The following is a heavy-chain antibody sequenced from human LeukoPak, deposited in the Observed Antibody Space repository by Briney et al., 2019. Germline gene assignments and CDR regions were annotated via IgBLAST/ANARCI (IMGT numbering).Heavy chain of an antibody. CDR3: AREGGLTGYYFPIDFDY. V-gene: IGHV3-21*01. J-gene: IGHJ4*02. D-gene: IGHD3-9*01. CDR1: GFTFSNYN. CDR2: ISSTSSYI. Sequence: PGGSLRLSCAAAGFTFSNYNINWVRQAPGKGLEWVSSISSTSSYIYYADSVKGRFTISRDNAKNSLHLQMNSLRAEDTAVYYCAREGGLTGYYFPIDFDYWGQGTLVTVSS.